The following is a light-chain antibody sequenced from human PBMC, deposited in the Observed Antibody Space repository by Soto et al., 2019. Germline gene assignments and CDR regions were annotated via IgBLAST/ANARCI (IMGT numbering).Light chain of an antibody. CDR2: DAS. Sequence: LTQSPDTLPVSLGERATLSCRASQSLRSSLAWYQQKPGQAPRLLIYDASTRATGIPARFSGSGSGTDFTLTISGLQSEDFAVYYCQQYNNWPQTFGQGTKVDIK. V-gene: IGKV3-15*01. CDR3: QQYNNWPQT. CDR1: QSLRSS. J-gene: IGKJ1*01.